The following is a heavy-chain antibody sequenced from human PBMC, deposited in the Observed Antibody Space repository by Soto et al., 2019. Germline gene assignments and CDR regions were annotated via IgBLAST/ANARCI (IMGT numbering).Heavy chain of an antibody. CDR3: AREYSSSWYRTFDY. J-gene: IGHJ4*02. CDR1: GGSISSGDYY. D-gene: IGHD6-13*01. V-gene: IGHV4-30-4*01. Sequence: SETLSLTCTVSGGSISSGDYYWSWIRQPPGKGLEWIGYIYYSGSTYYNPSLKSRVTISVDTSKNQFSLKLSSVTAADTAVYYCAREYSSSWYRTFDYWGQGTLVTVSS. CDR2: IYYSGST.